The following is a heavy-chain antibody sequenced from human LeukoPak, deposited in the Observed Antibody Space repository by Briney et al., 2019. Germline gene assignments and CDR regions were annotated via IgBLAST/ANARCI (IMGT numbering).Heavy chain of an antibody. CDR2: IIPIFGTA. CDR3: ASRSGYYPPQYFQH. Sequence: GASVKVSCKASGGTFISYAISWVRQAPGQGLEWMGGIIPIFGTANYAQKFQGRVTINADKSTRTAYMELSSLRSEDTAVYYCASRSGYYPPQYFQHWGQGTLVTVSS. V-gene: IGHV1-69*06. CDR1: GGTFISYA. J-gene: IGHJ1*01. D-gene: IGHD3-22*01.